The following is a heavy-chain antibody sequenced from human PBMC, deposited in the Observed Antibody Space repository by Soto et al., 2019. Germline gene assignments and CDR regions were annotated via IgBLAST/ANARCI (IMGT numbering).Heavy chain of an antibody. CDR3: ARSPPSSYYGGSGTFDY. D-gene: IGHD3-10*01. Sequence: SETLSLTCAVSGGFTSTNNWWSWVRQPPGKGLEWIGDAYHSGSTEYNPSLKSRVSISVDKSKNQISLKLTSATATDTAVYYCARSPPSSYYGGSGTFDYCGQRTLVTVSS. CDR2: AYHSGST. V-gene: IGHV4-4*02. J-gene: IGHJ4*02. CDR1: GGFTSTNNW.